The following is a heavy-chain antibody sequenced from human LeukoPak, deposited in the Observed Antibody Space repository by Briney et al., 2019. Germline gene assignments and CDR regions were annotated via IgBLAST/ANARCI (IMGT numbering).Heavy chain of an antibody. J-gene: IGHJ6*03. V-gene: IGHV4-4*02. CDR1: GGSISSSNW. Sequence: SETLSLTCAVSGGSISSSNWWSWVRQPPGKGLEWIGEIYHSGSTNYNPSLKSRVTISVDKSKNQFSLKLSSVTAADTAVYYCARGASAYDPQGCYYYYYMDVWGKGTTVTVSS. CDR3: ARGASAYDPQGCYYYYYMDV. D-gene: IGHD5-12*01. CDR2: IYHSGST.